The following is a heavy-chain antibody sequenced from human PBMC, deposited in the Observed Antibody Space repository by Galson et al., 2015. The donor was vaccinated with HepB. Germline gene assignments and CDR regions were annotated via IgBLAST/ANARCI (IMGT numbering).Heavy chain of an antibody. CDR3: ARDTPYYDILTGYYGYYFDY. V-gene: IGHV4-34*01. Sequence: ETLSLTCAVYGGSFSGYYWSWIRQPPGKGLEWIGEINHSGSTNYNPSLKSRVTISVDTSKNQFSLKLSSVTAADTAVYYCARDTPYYDILTGYYGYYFDYWGQGTLVTVSS. J-gene: IGHJ4*02. D-gene: IGHD3-9*01. CDR1: GGSFSGYY. CDR2: INHSGST.